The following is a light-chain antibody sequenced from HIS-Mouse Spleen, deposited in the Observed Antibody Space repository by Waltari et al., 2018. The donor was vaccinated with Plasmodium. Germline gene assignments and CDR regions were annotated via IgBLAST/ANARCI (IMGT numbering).Light chain of an antibody. CDR2: WAS. J-gene: IGKJ4*01. CDR3: QQYYSTPLT. CDR1: QSVLYSSNNTNY. Sequence: IVMTQSPDSLAGSLAERATINCKSSQSVLYSSNNTNYLAWYQQKTGQPPKLLISWASTRESGVPDRFSGSGSGTDFTLTISSLQAEDVAVYYCQQYYSTPLTFGGGTKVEIK. V-gene: IGKV4-1*01.